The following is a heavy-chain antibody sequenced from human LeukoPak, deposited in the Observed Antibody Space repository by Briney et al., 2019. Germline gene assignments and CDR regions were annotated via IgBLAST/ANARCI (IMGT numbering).Heavy chain of an antibody. D-gene: IGHD3-22*01. CDR2: INPNSGGT. J-gene: IGHJ5*02. CDR1: GYTFTVYY. V-gene: IGHV1-2*02. CDR3: ARAYYYDSSGYP. Sequence: ASVKVSFKASGYTFTVYYMHWVRQAPGQGLEWMGWINPNSGGTNYAQKFQGRVTMTRDTSISTAYMELSRLRSDDTAVYYCARAYYYDSSGYPWGQGTLVTVSS.